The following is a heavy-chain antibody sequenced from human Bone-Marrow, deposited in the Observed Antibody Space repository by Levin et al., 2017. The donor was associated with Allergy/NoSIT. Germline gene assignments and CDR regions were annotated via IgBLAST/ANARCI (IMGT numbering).Heavy chain of an antibody. J-gene: IGHJ4*02. D-gene: IGHD4/OR15-4a*01. CDR1: GHITKNW. V-gene: IGHV5-51*01. CDR3: TRQAAGGNYADY. CDR2: IFLGDSDT. Sequence: KVSCKASGHITKNWIGWVRQLPGKGLEWMGIIFLGDSDTRYSPSFQGQVTISVDRSINTAYLQWSSLKASDSGMYYCTRQAAGGNYADYWGQGTLLTVSS.